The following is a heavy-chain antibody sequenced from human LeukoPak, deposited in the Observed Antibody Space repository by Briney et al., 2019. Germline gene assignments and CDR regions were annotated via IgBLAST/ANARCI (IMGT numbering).Heavy chain of an antibody. CDR1: GYTFTGYY. J-gene: IGHJ4*02. Sequence: ASVKVSCKASGYTFTGYYIHWVRQAPGQGLEWMGWINPNSGGTNYAQKFQGRVTMTRDTSISTAYMELSRLRSDDTAVYYCARSGEWFGELLNVDYWGQGTLVTVSS. CDR2: INPNSGGT. CDR3: ARSGEWFGELLNVDY. D-gene: IGHD3-10*01. V-gene: IGHV1-2*02.